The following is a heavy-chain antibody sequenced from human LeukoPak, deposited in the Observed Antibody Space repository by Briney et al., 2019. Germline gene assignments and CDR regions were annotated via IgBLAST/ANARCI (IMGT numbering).Heavy chain of an antibody. CDR1: GFTFSSYA. CDR2: ISGSGGST. J-gene: IGHJ4*02. V-gene: IGHV3-23*01. CDR3: AKDIYDYVWGSYRYTEFDY. D-gene: IGHD3-16*02. Sequence: GGSLRLSCAASGFTFSSYAMSWVRQAPGKGLEWVSAISGSGGSTYYADSVKGRFTISRDNSKNTLYLQTNSLRAEDTAVYYCAKDIYDYVWGSYRYTEFDYWGQGTLVTVSS.